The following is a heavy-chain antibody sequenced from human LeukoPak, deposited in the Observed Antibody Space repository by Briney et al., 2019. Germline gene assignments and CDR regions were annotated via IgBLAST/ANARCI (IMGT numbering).Heavy chain of an antibody. J-gene: IGHJ5*02. CDR2: IYYSGST. CDR3: ARGGVMGSGSYYHWFDP. V-gene: IGHV4-31*03. CDR1: GGSISSGGYY. Sequence: SQTLSLTCTVSGGSISSGGYYWSWIRQHPGKGLDWIEHIYYSGSTYYNPSLKSRVTISVDTSKNQFSLKLSSVTAADTAVYYCARGGVMGSGSYYHWFDPWGQGTLVTVSS. D-gene: IGHD3-10*01.